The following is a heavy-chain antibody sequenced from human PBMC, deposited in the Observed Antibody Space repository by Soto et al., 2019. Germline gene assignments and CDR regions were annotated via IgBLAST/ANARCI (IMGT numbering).Heavy chain of an antibody. Sequence: SETLSLTCAVSGGSISSSNWWSWVRQPPGKGLEWIGEIYHSGGTNYNPSLKSRVTISVDKSKNQFSLKLSSVTAADTAVYYCARERVNIVATSFDYWGQGTLVTVSS. V-gene: IGHV4-4*02. CDR2: IYHSGGT. J-gene: IGHJ4*02. CDR3: ARERVNIVATSFDY. D-gene: IGHD5-12*01. CDR1: GGSISSSNW.